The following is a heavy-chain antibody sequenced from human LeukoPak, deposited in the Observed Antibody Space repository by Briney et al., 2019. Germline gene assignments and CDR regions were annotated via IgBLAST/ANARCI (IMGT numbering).Heavy chain of an antibody. J-gene: IGHJ5*02. CDR2: INHSGST. Sequence: PSETLSLTCAVYGGSFSGYYWSWIRQPPGKGLEWIGEINHSGSTNYNPSLKSRVTISVDTSKNQFSLKLSSVTAADTAVYYCARAYYDFWSGSLNWFDPWGQEPWSPSPQ. V-gene: IGHV4-34*01. D-gene: IGHD3-3*01. CDR3: ARAYYDFWSGSLNWFDP. CDR1: GGSFSGYY.